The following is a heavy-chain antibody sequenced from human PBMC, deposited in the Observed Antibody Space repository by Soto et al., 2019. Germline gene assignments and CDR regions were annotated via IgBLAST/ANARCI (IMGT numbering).Heavy chain of an antibody. CDR2: ISSNGGST. CDR1: GFTFSSYA. CDR3: VRVVVAAIRWFDP. D-gene: IGHD2-15*01. J-gene: IGHJ5*02. Sequence: GGSLRLSCSASGFTFSSYAMHWVRQAPGKGLEYVSAISSNGGSTYYADSVKDRFTISRDNSKNTLYLQMSSLRAEDTAVYYCVRVVVAAIRWFDPWGQGTLVTVSS. V-gene: IGHV3-64D*06.